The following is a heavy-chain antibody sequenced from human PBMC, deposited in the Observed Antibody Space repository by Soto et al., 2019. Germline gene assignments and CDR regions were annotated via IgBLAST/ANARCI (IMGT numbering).Heavy chain of an antibody. CDR1: GYSFTSYW. Sequence: PGESLKISFKGSGYSFTSYWIGWVRQMPVKGLEWMGIIYPGDSDTRYSPSFQGQVTISADKSISTAYLQWSSLKASDTAMYYCARSYCPNGVCTDAFDIWGQGTMFTVSS. CDR2: IYPGDSDT. D-gene: IGHD2-8*01. CDR3: ARSYCPNGVCTDAFDI. V-gene: IGHV5-51*01. J-gene: IGHJ3*02.